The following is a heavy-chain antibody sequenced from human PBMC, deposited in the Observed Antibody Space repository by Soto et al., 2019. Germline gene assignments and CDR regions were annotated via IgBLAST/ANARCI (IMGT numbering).Heavy chain of an antibody. D-gene: IGHD4-17*01. Sequence: GASVKVSCKASGYTFTSYDINWVRQATGQGLEWMGWMNPNSGNTGYAQKFQGRVTMTRDTSMSTAYMELRSLRSDDTAVYYCARVGDYAAFDIWGQGTMVTVSS. V-gene: IGHV1-8*01. CDR3: ARVGDYAAFDI. CDR2: MNPNSGNT. CDR1: GYTFTSYD. J-gene: IGHJ3*02.